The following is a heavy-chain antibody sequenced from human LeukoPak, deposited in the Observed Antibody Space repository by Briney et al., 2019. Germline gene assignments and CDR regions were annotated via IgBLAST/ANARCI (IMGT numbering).Heavy chain of an antibody. CDR3: ARAWNGCSDY. J-gene: IGHJ4*02. Sequence: GASVKVSCTASGYTFTSYGMGWVRQAPGQGLEWMGWISGYNGNTNYAQKLQDRVTMTTDKSTSTAYMELRSLRSDDTAAYYCARAWNGCSDYWGQGTLVTVSS. D-gene: IGHD4/OR15-4a*01. CDR1: GYTFTSYG. CDR2: ISGYNGNT. V-gene: IGHV1-18*01.